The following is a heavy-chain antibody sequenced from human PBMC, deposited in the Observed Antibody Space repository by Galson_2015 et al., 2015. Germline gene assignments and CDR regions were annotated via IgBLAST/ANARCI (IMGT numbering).Heavy chain of an antibody. Sequence: CAISGDSVSSNSAAWNRIRQSPSRGLEWLGRTYYRSKWYNDYAVSVKSRITINPDTSKNQSSLQLNSVTPEDTAVYYCAKGTSRSSSGLVIVDYWGQGTLVTVSS. V-gene: IGHV6-1*01. CDR2: TYYRSKWYN. D-gene: IGHD6-19*01. CDR3: AKGTSRSSSGLVIVDY. J-gene: IGHJ4*02. CDR1: GDSVSSNSAA.